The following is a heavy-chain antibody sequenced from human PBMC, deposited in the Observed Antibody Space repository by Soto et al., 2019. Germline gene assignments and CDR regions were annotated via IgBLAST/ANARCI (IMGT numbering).Heavy chain of an antibody. V-gene: IGHV1-69*12. CDR1: GGTFSSYA. CDR2: IIPIFGTA. Sequence: QVQLVQSGAEVKKPGSSVKVSCKASGGTFSSYAISWVRQAPGQGLEWMGGIIPIFGTANYAQKFQGRVXIXAXVSTSTAYMELSSLRSEDTAVYYCARRRGSSWYVDYWGQGTLVTVSS. J-gene: IGHJ4*02. CDR3: ARRRGSSWYVDY. D-gene: IGHD6-13*01.